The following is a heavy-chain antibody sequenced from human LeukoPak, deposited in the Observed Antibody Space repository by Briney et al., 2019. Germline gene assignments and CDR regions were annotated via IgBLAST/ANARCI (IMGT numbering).Heavy chain of an antibody. CDR2: ISSSSSYI. CDR3: ARAGPVPFDY. Sequence: KPGGSLRLSCAASGFTFSSYSMNWVRQAPGKGLEWVSSISSSSSYIYYADSVKGRFTTSRDNAKNPLYLQMNSLRAEDTAVYYCARAGPVPFDYWGQGTLVTVSS. J-gene: IGHJ4*02. CDR1: GFTFSSYS. D-gene: IGHD3-10*01. V-gene: IGHV3-21*01.